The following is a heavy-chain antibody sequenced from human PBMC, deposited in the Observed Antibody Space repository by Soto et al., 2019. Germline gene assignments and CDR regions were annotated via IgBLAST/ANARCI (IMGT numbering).Heavy chain of an antibody. CDR3: ARGWYYFDV. V-gene: IGHV4-38-2*01. D-gene: IGHD2-15*01. CDR1: VEPMTGGYY. Sequence: NLPETLSLTCDVSVEPMTGGYYWGWIRQSPGKGLEWIGSIYYGGTTYYNPSLRSRLAISIDTSKNQFSLRLSSVTAADTALYYCARGWYYFDVWGQGSLVTVSS. CDR2: IYYGGTT. J-gene: IGHJ4*02.